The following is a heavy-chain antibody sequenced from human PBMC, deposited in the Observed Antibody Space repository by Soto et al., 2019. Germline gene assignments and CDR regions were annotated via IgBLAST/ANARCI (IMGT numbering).Heavy chain of an antibody. CDR3: ARTDIVAYYYYYYMDV. Sequence: SETLSLTCTVSGGSISSYYWSWIRQPPGKGLEWIGYIYYSGSTNYNPSLKSRVTISVDTSKNQFSLKLSSVTAADTAVYYCARTDIVAYYYYYYMDVWGKGTTVTSP. CDR2: IYYSGST. V-gene: IGHV4-59*01. J-gene: IGHJ6*03. D-gene: IGHD5-12*01. CDR1: GGSISSYY.